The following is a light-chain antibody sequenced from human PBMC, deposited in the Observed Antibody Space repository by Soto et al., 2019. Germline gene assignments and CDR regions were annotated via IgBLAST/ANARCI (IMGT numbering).Light chain of an antibody. CDR1: QYINTR. V-gene: IGKV3D-15*03. CDR2: QTS. CDR3: HQRQSWPRT. Sequence: EIVMTQSPATLSSFPVDRVTLSCRASQYINTRLAWYQHRPGQAPRLLIYQTSIRAAGIPDRFSASGTGTDFTLTISDVQPEDFAVYYCHQRQSWPRTFGQGTKLDIK. J-gene: IGKJ1*01.